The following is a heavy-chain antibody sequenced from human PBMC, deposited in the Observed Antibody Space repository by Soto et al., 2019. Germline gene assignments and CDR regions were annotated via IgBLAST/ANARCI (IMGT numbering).Heavy chain of an antibody. CDR1: GGFVSSGSYY. D-gene: IGHD1-1*01. J-gene: IGHJ3*02. CDR3: ARVERGTATTVVDAFDI. Sequence: QVQLQQWGAGLLKPSETLSLTCAVYGGFVSSGSYYWSWIRQPPEKGLEWIGEMSHSGGTHFNPSLKSRVIISVDTSKNQFSLKMSSVTAAETALYYCARVERGTATTVVDAFDIWGPGTMVTVSS. V-gene: IGHV4-34*01. CDR2: MSHSGGT.